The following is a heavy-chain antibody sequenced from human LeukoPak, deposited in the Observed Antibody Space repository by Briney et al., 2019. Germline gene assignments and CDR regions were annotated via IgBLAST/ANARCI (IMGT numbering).Heavy chain of an antibody. CDR3: ARNWGTYYDFWGLGFAFDI. V-gene: IGHV4-59*10. J-gene: IGHJ3*02. D-gene: IGHD3-3*01. Sequence: PSETLSLTCAVYGGSFSGYYWSWIRQPAGKGLEWIGRIYTSGSTNYNPSLKSRVTISVDTSKNQFSLKLSSVTAADTAVYYCARNWGTYYDFWGLGFAFDIWGQGTMVTVSS. CDR1: GGSFSGYY. CDR2: IYTSGST.